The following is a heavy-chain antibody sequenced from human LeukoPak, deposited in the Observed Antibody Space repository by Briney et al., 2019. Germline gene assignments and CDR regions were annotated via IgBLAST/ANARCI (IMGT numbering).Heavy chain of an antibody. CDR2: IYPGDSKT. D-gene: IGHD4-17*01. CDR1: GYSFTNYW. CDR3: ARSTYGAEDY. V-gene: IGHV5-51*01. J-gene: IGHJ4*02. Sequence: GESLKISCKGSGYSFTNYWIAWVRQMPGKGLEWVGMIYPGDSKTRYSPSFQGQVTFSADKSTSTAYLQWNSLRASDTAIYYCARSTYGAEDYWGQGTLVTVSS.